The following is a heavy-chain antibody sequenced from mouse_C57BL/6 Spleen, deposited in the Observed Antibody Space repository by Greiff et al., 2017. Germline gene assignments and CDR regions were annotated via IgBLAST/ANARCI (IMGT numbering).Heavy chain of an antibody. D-gene: IGHD2-1*01. Sequence: VQLQQSGPELVKPGASVKISCKASGYAFSSSWMNWVKQRPGKGLEWIGRIYPGDGDTNYNGKFKGKATLTADKSSSTAYMQLSSLTSEDSAVYFCARSGGNYVDAMDDWGQGTSVTVSS. CDR3: ARSGGNYVDAMDD. V-gene: IGHV1-82*01. J-gene: IGHJ4*01. CDR1: GYAFSSSW. CDR2: IYPGDGDT.